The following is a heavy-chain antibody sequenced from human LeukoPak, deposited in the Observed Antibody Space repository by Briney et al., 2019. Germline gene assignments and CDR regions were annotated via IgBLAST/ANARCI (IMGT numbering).Heavy chain of an antibody. CDR3: ARDFYMGITAGDEFDF. Sequence: PGGALRHSCAASGFSFIKYWMHWGRQTAGGGLVGVARLKEDGTYTTYADSVKGRFTTSRDNASNTVFMQMNSLRAEDTAVYYCARDFYMGITAGDEFDFWGQGTLVTVSS. CDR2: LKEDGTYT. D-gene: IGHD3-16*01. J-gene: IGHJ4*02. CDR1: GFSFIKYW. V-gene: IGHV3-74*03.